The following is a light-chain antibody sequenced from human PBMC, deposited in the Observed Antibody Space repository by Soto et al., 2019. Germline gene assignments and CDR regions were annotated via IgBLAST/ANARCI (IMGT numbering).Light chain of an antibody. CDR1: SSDVGGYNY. CDR3: SSYTSSSTLV. V-gene: IGLV2-14*01. Sequence: QSALTQPASVSGSPGQSITISCTGTSSDVGGYNYVSWYQQHPGKAPKVVIYEVSNRPSWISNRFSGSKSGNTASLTISGLQAEDEADYSCSSYTSSSTLVFGGGTKLTVL. J-gene: IGLJ2*01. CDR2: EVS.